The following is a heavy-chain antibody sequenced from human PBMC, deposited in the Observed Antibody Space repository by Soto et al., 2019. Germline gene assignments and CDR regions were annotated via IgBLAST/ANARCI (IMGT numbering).Heavy chain of an antibody. J-gene: IGHJ5*02. CDR1: GFTFSSYG. CDR2: IWYDGSNK. CDR3: ARDRMVRVQSTTHWFDP. Sequence: PGGSLRLSCAASGFTFSSYGMHWVRQAPGKGLEWVAVIWYDGSNKYYADSVKGRFTISRDNSKNTLYLQMNSLRAEDTAVYYCARDRMVRVQSTTHWFDPWGQGTLVTVSS. V-gene: IGHV3-33*01. D-gene: IGHD3-10*01.